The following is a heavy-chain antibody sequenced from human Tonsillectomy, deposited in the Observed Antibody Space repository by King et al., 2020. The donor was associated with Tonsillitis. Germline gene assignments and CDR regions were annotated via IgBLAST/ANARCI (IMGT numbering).Heavy chain of an antibody. V-gene: IGHV1-18*04. Sequence: VQLVESGAEVKKPGASVKLSCEASGYTFTNYGLSWVRQAPGQGLEWMGGITPYTGKTNYAQRFQGRATMTTDTSTSTAYMELSSLRADDTATYYCARGLRSWRHYFDRWGQGTLVTVSS. CDR1: GYTFTNYG. CDR2: ITPYTGKT. CDR3: ARGLRSWRHYFDR. D-gene: IGHD6-13*01. J-gene: IGHJ4*02.